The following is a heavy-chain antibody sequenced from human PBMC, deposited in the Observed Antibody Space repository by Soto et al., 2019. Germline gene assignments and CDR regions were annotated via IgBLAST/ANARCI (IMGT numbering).Heavy chain of an antibody. J-gene: IGHJ4*02. Sequence: GESLKISCKGSGYSFTTYWIGWVRQMPGKGLEWMGIIYPGDSDTRYSPSFQGQVTISADKSISTAYLQWSSLKASDTAMYYCARPEGAGHDHGDSNFDYWGQGTLVTVSS. CDR1: GYSFTTYW. D-gene: IGHD4-17*01. CDR2: IYPGDSDT. V-gene: IGHV5-51*01. CDR3: ARPEGAGHDHGDSNFDY.